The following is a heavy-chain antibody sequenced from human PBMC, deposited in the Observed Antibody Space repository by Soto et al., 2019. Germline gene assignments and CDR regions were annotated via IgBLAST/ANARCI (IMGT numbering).Heavy chain of an antibody. V-gene: IGHV1-69*01. CDR3: ARDQDYYGSGRPPDWFDP. D-gene: IGHD3-10*01. J-gene: IGHJ5*02. CDR2: IIPIFGTA. Sequence: QVQLVQSGAEVKKPGSSVKVSCKASGGTFSSYAISWVRQAPGQGLEWMGGIIPIFGTANYAQKFQGRVTITADESTSTAYMELSSLRSEDTALYYCARDQDYYGSGRPPDWFDPWGQGTLVTVSS. CDR1: GGTFSSYA.